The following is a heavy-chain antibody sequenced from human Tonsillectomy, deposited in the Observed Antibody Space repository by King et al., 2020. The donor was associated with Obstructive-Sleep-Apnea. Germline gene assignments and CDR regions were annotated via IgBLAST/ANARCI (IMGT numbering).Heavy chain of an antibody. CDR1: GFIFSSYW. CDR3: ARVRGGGGMDV. J-gene: IGHJ6*02. CDR2: IKPDGSEK. Sequence: VQLVESGGGLVQPGGSLRRSCAASGFIFSSYWMSWVRQAPGKGLEWGANIKPDGSEKYYVDYVKGRFTISRDNAKNSLYLQMNSLRAEDTAVYYCARVRGGGGMDVWGQGTTVTVSS. V-gene: IGHV3-7*03. D-gene: IGHD3-16*01.